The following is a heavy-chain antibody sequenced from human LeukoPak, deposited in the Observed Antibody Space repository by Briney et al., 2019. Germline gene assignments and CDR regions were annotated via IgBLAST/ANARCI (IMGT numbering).Heavy chain of an antibody. V-gene: IGHV3-48*01. CDR1: GFPFSSYS. D-gene: IGHD2-15*01. CDR3: ASLRGYCSGGSCYYEYYYYYMDV. J-gene: IGHJ6*03. Sequence: GGSLRLSCAASGFPFSSYSMSWVRQAPGKGLECVSYISSSSSIIYYADSVKGRFTISRDTAKNSLYLQINSLRAEDTAVCFSASLRGYCSGGSCYYEYYYYYMDVWGKGTTVTVSS. CDR2: ISSSSSII.